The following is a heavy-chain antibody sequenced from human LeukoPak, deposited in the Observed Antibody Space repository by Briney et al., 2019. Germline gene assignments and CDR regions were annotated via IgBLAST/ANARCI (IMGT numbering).Heavy chain of an antibody. CDR2: ISASGGST. CDR1: GFTFSSYA. J-gene: IGHJ4*02. CDR3: AKEGDYCSSTICYADY. Sequence: GGSLRLSCAASGFTFSSYAMSWVRQAPGKGLEWVSSISASGGSTYYADSVKGHFTISRDNSKNTLYLQMNSLRAEDTAVYYCAKEGDYCSSTICYADYWGQGTLVTVSS. D-gene: IGHD2-2*01. V-gene: IGHV3-23*01.